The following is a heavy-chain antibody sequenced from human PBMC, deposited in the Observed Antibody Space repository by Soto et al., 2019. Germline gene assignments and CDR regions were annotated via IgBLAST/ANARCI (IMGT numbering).Heavy chain of an antibody. CDR3: AKSITIFPGSLSWFDP. V-gene: IGHV3-23*01. D-gene: IGHD3-9*01. Sequence: ESGGGLVQPGGSLRLSCAASGFTFSSYAMSWVRQAPGKGLEWVSAISGSGGSTYYADSVKGRFTISRDNSKNTLYLQMNSLRAEDTAVYYCAKSITIFPGSLSWFDPWGQGTLVTVSS. CDR1: GFTFSSYA. CDR2: ISGSGGST. J-gene: IGHJ5*02.